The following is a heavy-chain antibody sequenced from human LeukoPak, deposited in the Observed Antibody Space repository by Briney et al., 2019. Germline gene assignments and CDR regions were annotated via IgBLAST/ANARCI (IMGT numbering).Heavy chain of an antibody. CDR1: GVTVSSNY. Sequence: PGGSLRLSCAASGVTVSSNYISWVRQTPEEGLGWVSVIYSGGSTYYADSVKGRFTISRDNSTNTLYLQMNSLRAADTAVYYCARDQADLRAFDIWGQGTMVTVSS. D-gene: IGHD6-13*01. CDR3: ARDQADLRAFDI. J-gene: IGHJ3*02. CDR2: IYSGGST. V-gene: IGHV3-53*01.